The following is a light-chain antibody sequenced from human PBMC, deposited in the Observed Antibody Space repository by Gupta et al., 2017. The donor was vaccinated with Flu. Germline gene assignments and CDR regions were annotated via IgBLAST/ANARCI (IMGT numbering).Light chain of an antibody. Sequence: SPGQTATITCSGDNLAEKYVRWYQQKPGQSPFLVIYHDTKRPSGIPERFSGSNSGNTATLTISETQAMDESDYYCQAWDSDTLVFGGGTKLTVL. CDR2: HDT. CDR1: NLAEKY. J-gene: IGLJ2*01. V-gene: IGLV3-1*01. CDR3: QAWDSDTLV.